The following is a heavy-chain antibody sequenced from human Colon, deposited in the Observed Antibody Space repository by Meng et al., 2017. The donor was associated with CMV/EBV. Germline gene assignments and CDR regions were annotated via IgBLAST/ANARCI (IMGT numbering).Heavy chain of an antibody. V-gene: IGHV3-21*06. CDR2: ITTSGDYV. Sequence: GESLKISWAASGFSFSNYAMNWVRQAPGKGLEYVSSITTSGDYVFYADSVKGRFIISRDNAKNLLSLQMDSLTAEDTAVYYCAREPSHAAFDLWGQGTMVTVSS. CDR1: GFSFSNYA. CDR3: AREPSHAAFDL. J-gene: IGHJ3*01.